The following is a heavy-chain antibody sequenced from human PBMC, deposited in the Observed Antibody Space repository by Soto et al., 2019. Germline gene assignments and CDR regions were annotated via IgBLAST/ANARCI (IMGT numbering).Heavy chain of an antibody. D-gene: IGHD6-13*01. J-gene: IGHJ1*01. CDR1: GFRFSSYG. Sequence: GGSLRLSCRTSGFRFSSYGMNWVRQAPGKGLEWVSYISSSSSTIYYADSVKGRFTISRDNAKNSLYLQMNSLRAEDTAVYYCARDLGSSWYPEYFQHWGQGTLVTVSS. CDR2: ISSSSSTI. CDR3: ARDLGSSWYPEYFQH. V-gene: IGHV3-48*01.